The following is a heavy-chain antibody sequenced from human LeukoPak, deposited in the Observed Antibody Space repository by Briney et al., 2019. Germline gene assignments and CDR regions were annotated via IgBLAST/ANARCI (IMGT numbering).Heavy chain of an antibody. Sequence: SVRVSCTASRGTFCSYAISWVRQAPGHGGEWRWGVISIFGTANYAQKFQGRVTITTDESTSTAYMELRSVRSEDTAVYSCARRATIGPWFDHWGQGTLVTVSS. J-gene: IGHJ5*02. CDR1: RGTFCSYA. CDR3: ARRATIGPWFDH. V-gene: IGHV1-69*05. CDR2: VISIFGTA. D-gene: IGHD1-26*01.